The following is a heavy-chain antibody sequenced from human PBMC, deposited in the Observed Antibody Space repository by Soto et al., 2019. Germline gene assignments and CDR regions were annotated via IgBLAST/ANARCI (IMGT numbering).Heavy chain of an antibody. D-gene: IGHD3-22*01. Sequence: LSLTCTVSGGSISSGGYYWSWIRQHPGKGLEWIGYIYYSGSTYYNPSLKSRVTISVDTSKNQFSLKLSSVTAADTAVYYCASGRVIEDYYDSSGLQYYFDYWGQGTLVTVSS. J-gene: IGHJ4*02. CDR1: GGSISSGGYY. CDR3: ASGRVIEDYYDSSGLQYYFDY. CDR2: IYYSGST. V-gene: IGHV4-31*03.